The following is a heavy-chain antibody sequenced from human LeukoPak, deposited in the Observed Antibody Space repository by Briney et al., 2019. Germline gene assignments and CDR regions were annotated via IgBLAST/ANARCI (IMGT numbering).Heavy chain of an antibody. CDR3: AKDIGADYYYDSSGYFI. Sequence: PGGSLRLSCAASGFTFDNYAMHWVRQVPGKGLEWVSLISGDGDSTYYPDSVKGRFTISRDNSKNSLYLQMNSLRTEDTALYYCAKDIGADYYYDSSGYFIGGQGTMSPSLQ. J-gene: IGHJ3*02. CDR2: ISGDGDST. D-gene: IGHD3-22*01. CDR1: GFTFDNYA. V-gene: IGHV3-43*02.